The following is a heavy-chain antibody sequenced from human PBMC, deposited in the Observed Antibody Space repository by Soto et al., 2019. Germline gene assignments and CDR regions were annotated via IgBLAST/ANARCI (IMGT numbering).Heavy chain of an antibody. D-gene: IGHD6-13*01. V-gene: IGHV1-46*01. J-gene: IGHJ4*02. CDR2: LNPDGGST. Sequence: QVLLVQSGAEVKKSGASVKVSCKASGYTFTSYCIHWVRQAPGQGLEWMGILNPDGGSTSYAQKFQGRVTMTRDTSTTTLYMELSSLRSEDTAVYYCARDTSSWYRVDYWGQGSLVTVSS. CDR1: GYTFTSYC. CDR3: ARDTSSWYRVDY.